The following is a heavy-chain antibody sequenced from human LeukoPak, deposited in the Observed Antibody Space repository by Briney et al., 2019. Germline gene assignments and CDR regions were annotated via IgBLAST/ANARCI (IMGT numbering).Heavy chain of an antibody. CDR1: GYTLTSYG. CDR2: ISAYNGNT. V-gene: IGHV1-18*01. J-gene: IGHJ4*02. D-gene: IGHD5-12*01. CDR3: ARDLGSVAPSYFDY. Sequence: GASVKVSCKASGYTLTSYGISWVRQAPGQGLEWMGWISAYNGNTNYAQKLQGRVTMTTDTSTTTAYMELRSLRSDDTAVYFCARDLGSVAPSYFDYWGQGTLVTVSS.